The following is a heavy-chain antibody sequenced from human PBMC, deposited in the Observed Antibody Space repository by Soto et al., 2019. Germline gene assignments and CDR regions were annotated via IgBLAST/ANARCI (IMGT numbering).Heavy chain of an antibody. CDR1: GGSFSGYY. J-gene: IGHJ4*02. CDR2: INHSGST. Sequence: QVQLQQWGAGLLKPSETLSLTCAVYGGSFSGYYWSWIRQPPGKGLEWIGEINHSGSTNYNPSLKSRVTTSVDTSKNQFSRKLSSVTAADTAVYYCARVHYDSSGLSVDYWGQGTLVTVSS. CDR3: ARVHYDSSGLSVDY. D-gene: IGHD3-22*01. V-gene: IGHV4-34*01.